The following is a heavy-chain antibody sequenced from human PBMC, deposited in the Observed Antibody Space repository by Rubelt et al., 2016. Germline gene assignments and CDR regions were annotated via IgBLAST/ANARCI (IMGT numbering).Heavy chain of an antibody. CDR3: VKGVGSQFHF. CDR2: ISTHSVDT. D-gene: IGHD3-10*01. CDR1: GFIFSNYA. Sequence: EEQLLESGGGLVQPGGSLRLSCAASGFIFSNYAMSWVRQAPGRGLEWVSSISTHSVDTYYADSMRGRCTISSDNSKKTLSLQMNSLRVVATALYYCVKGVGSQFHFWGQGTLVTVSS. J-gene: IGHJ4*02. V-gene: IGHV3-23*01.